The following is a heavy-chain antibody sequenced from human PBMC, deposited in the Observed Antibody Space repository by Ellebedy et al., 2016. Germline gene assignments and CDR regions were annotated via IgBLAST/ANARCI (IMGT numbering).Heavy chain of an antibody. CDR1: GYTFTTYG. J-gene: IGHJ5*02. Sequence: ASVKVSCKASGYTFTTYGISWVRQAPGQGLEWMGWMNPNSGNTGYAQKFQGRVTMTRNTSISTAYMELSSLRSEDTAVYYCARELVPAAGMEGFDPWGQGTLVTVSS. D-gene: IGHD2-2*01. CDR3: ARELVPAAGMEGFDP. CDR2: MNPNSGNT. V-gene: IGHV1-8*02.